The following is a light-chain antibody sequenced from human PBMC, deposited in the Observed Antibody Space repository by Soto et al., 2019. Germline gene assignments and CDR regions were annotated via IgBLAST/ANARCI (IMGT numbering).Light chain of an antibody. Sequence: DIQMTQSPSSLSASVGDRVTITCRASQSISSYLNWYQQKPGKAPKLLIYAASSLQSGVPSRVSGSGSGTDFTLTISSLQPEDFATYDCQQSYSTPLTFGQGTKVEIK. J-gene: IGKJ1*01. CDR3: QQSYSTPLT. CDR1: QSISSY. CDR2: AAS. V-gene: IGKV1-39*01.